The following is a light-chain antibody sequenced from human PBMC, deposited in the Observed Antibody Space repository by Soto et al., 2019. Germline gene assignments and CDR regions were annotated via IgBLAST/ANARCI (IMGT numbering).Light chain of an antibody. CDR2: KDN. CDR3: QSSDSSGRYPYV. Sequence: SYELTQPPSVLVSPGQTARITCYGDALPKQYAYWYQQKPGQAPVVVIYKDNGRPSGIPERFSGSSSGTTVTLTISGVQAEDEAYYYCQSSDSSGRYPYVFGTGTKVTVL. V-gene: IGLV3-25*02. J-gene: IGLJ1*01. CDR1: ALPKQY.